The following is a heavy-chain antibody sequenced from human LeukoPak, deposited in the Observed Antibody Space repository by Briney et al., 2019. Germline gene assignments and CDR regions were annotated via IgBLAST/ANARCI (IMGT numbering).Heavy chain of an antibody. CDR3: ARDRDNSTCPHDY. Sequence: GGSLRLSCAASGFTVSRNYMTWVRQTPGKGLEWVANIKQDGSEKYYVDSVKGRLTISRDNAKKSLYLQMNSLRVEDTAVYYCARDRDNSTCPHDYWGQGTLVTVSS. CDR2: IKQDGSEK. D-gene: IGHD2/OR15-2a*01. CDR1: GFTVSRNY. V-gene: IGHV3-7*03. J-gene: IGHJ4*02.